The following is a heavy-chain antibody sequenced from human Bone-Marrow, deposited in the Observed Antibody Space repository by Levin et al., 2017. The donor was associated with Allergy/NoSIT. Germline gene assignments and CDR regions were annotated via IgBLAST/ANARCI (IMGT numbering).Heavy chain of an antibody. D-gene: IGHD2-15*01. V-gene: IGHV3-30-3*01. CDR1: GFTFSSYA. CDR3: ARGISVVVAATAGAVNY. Sequence: LSLTCAASGFTFSSYAMHWVRQAPGKGLEWVAVISYDGSNKYYADSVKGRFTISRDNSKNTLYLQMNSLRAEDTAVYYCARGISVVVAATAGAVNYWGQGTLVTVSS. CDR2: ISYDGSNK. J-gene: IGHJ4*02.